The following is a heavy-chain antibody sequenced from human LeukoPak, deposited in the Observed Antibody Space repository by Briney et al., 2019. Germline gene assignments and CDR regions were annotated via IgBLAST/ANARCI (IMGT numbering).Heavy chain of an antibody. CDR3: ARDRGTYRDGYNLDY. J-gene: IGHJ4*02. CDR1: GGSISGGSFY. Sequence: SQTLSLTCTVSGGSISGGSFYWTWIRQPAGKGLEWIGRIYASGSTNYNPSLKSRVTISVDTSKNQFSLKLSSVTAADTAVYYCARDRGTYRDGYNLDYWGQGTLVTVSS. CDR2: IYASGST. D-gene: IGHD5-24*01. V-gene: IGHV4-61*02.